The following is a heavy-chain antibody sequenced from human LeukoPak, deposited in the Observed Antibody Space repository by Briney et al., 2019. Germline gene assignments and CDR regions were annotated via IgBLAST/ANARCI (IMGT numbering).Heavy chain of an antibody. CDR2: ISTTGNS. V-gene: IGHV4-4*07. D-gene: IGHD1-26*01. CDR3: ARHVRIVGARVGAFDI. J-gene: IGHJ3*02. Sequence: SETLSPTCTVSGDSIRKYYWSWIRQPAGKGLEWIGRISTTGNSNYNPSLKSRVTMSVDTSKNQFSLKLSSVTAADTAVYYCARHVRIVGARVGAFDIWGQGTMVTVSS. CDR1: GDSIRKYY.